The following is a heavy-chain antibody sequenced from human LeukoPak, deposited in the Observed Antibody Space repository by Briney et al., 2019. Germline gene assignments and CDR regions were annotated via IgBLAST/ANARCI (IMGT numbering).Heavy chain of an antibody. V-gene: IGHV3-23*01. CDR3: AKVPYDFWSGYHFDY. CDR1: GFTFSSYA. D-gene: IGHD3-3*01. Sequence: GGSLRLSCAASGFTFSSYAMSWVRQAPGKGLEWVSAISGSGGSTYYADSVKGRFTISRDNSKKTLYLQMNSLRADDTAVYYCAKVPYDFWSGYHFDYWGQGTLVTVSS. CDR2: ISGSGGST. J-gene: IGHJ4*02.